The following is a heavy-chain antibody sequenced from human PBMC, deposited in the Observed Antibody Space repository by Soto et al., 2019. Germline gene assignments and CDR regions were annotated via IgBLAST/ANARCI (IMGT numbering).Heavy chain of an antibody. CDR2: IIPIFGTA. Sequence: GASVKVSCKASGGTFSSYAISWVRQAPGRGLEWMGGIIPIFGTANYAQKFQGRVTITADESTSTAYMELSSLRSEDTAVYYCARDPTPTYSSSSFGYYFDYWGQGTLVTVSS. V-gene: IGHV1-69*13. CDR3: ARDPTPTYSSSSFGYYFDY. D-gene: IGHD6-6*01. J-gene: IGHJ4*02. CDR1: GGTFSSYA.